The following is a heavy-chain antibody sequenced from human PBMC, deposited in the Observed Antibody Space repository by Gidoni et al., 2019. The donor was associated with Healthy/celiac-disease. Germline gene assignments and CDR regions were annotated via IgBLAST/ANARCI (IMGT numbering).Heavy chain of an antibody. V-gene: IGHV4-59*08. Sequence: QVQLQESGPGLVKPSETLSLTCTVSGGSISSYYWSWIRQPPGKGLEWIGYIYYSGSTNYSPSLKSRVTISVDTSKNQFSLKLSSVTAADTAVYYCARLRGDPARGAFDIWGQGTMVTVSS. CDR1: GGSISSYY. CDR2: IYYSGST. CDR3: ARLRGDPARGAFDI. D-gene: IGHD2-2*01. J-gene: IGHJ3*02.